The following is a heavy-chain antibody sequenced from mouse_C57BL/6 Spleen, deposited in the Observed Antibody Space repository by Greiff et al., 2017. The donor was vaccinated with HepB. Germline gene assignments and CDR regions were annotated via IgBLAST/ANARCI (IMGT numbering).Heavy chain of an antibody. CDR2: INPSSGYT. Sequence: VQLQQSGAELAKPGASVKLSCKASGYTFTSYWMHWVKQRPGQGLEWIGYINPSSGYTKYNQKFKDKATLTTDKSYSTAYMQLSSLKYEDSAVYYCARSLITTVVADFDYWGQGTTLTVSS. J-gene: IGHJ2*01. CDR3: ARSLITTVVADFDY. V-gene: IGHV1-7*01. D-gene: IGHD1-1*01. CDR1: GYTFTSYW.